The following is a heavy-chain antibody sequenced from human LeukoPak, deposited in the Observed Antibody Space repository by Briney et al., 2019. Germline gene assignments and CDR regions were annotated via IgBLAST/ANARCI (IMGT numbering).Heavy chain of an antibody. J-gene: IGHJ4*02. Sequence: PGGSLRLSCAASGFTFCSYWMHWVRQAPGKGLVWVSRINSDGSSTGYADSVKGRFTISRDNAKNTLYLQMNSLRAEDTAVYYCASQSLGRYYDFWSARLAPDGGDYWGQGTLVTVSS. CDR2: INSDGSST. D-gene: IGHD3-3*01. V-gene: IGHV3-74*01. CDR1: GFTFCSYW. CDR3: ASQSLGRYYDFWSARLAPDGGDY.